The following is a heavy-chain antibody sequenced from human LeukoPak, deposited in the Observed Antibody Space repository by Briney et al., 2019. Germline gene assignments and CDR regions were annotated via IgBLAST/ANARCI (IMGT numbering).Heavy chain of an antibody. CDR1: GGSVSSGSYY. Sequence: SETLSLTCTVSGGSVSSGSYYWNWIRQSPSRGLEWLGRTYYRSKWYKYYAVSVKGRITINPDTSKNQFSLQLNSVTPEDTAVYYCARGPSYFQHWGQGTLVTVSS. CDR3: ARGPSYFQH. V-gene: IGHV6-1*01. CDR2: TYYRSKWYK. J-gene: IGHJ1*01.